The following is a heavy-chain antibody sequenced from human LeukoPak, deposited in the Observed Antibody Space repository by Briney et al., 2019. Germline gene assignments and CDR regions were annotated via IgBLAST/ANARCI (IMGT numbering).Heavy chain of an antibody. Sequence: PGGSLRLSCAASGFTFSTYSMTWVRQAPGRGLEWVSCISSGSSSIYYADSVKGRFTISRDNAKNSLYLQMNSLRAEDTAVYYCAVPYSGSIDWGQGTLVTVSS. D-gene: IGHD1-26*01. V-gene: IGHV3-48*01. J-gene: IGHJ4*02. CDR3: AVPYSGSID. CDR1: GFTFSTYS. CDR2: ISSGSSSI.